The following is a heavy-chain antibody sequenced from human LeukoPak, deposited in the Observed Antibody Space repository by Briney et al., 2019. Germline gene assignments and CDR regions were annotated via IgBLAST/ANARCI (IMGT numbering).Heavy chain of an antibody. D-gene: IGHD2-8*02. Sequence: PGESLKISCKGSGYNFTNYWIGWVRQMPGKGLEWMGIIYPGDSDTRYIPSFQGQVTISADKSINTAYLQWSSLKASDTAMYYCARRVDGYWFFDYWGQGTLVTVSS. CDR1: GYNFTNYW. CDR2: IYPGDSDT. V-gene: IGHV5-51*01. J-gene: IGHJ4*02. CDR3: ARRVDGYWFFDY.